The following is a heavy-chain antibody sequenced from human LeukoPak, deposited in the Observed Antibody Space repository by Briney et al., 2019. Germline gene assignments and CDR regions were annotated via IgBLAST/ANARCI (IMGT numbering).Heavy chain of an antibody. CDR3: ARGHITYYDFWSGYYHSADYYYYMDV. CDR1: GGTFSSYA. J-gene: IGHJ6*03. V-gene: IGHV1-69*05. Sequence: ASVKVSCKASGGTFSSYAISWVRQAPGQGLEWMGGIIPIFGTANYAQKFQGRVTITTDESTSTAYMELSSLRSDDTAVYYCARGHITYYDFWSGYYHSADYYYYMDVWGKGTTVTVSS. D-gene: IGHD3-3*01. CDR2: IIPIFGTA.